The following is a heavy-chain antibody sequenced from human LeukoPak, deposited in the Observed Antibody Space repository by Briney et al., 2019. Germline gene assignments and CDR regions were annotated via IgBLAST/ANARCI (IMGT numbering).Heavy chain of an antibody. Sequence: GASVKVSCKASGYTFTGYYMHWVRQAPGQGLEWMGWINPNSGGTNYAQKFQGRVTMTRDKSISTAYMDLSRLRSDDTAVYFCARGLGIYRISAAYNWFDPWGQGTLVTVSS. D-gene: IGHD1-20*01. CDR2: INPNSGGT. V-gene: IGHV1-2*02. J-gene: IGHJ5*02. CDR1: GYTFTGYY. CDR3: ARGLGIYRISAAYNWFDP.